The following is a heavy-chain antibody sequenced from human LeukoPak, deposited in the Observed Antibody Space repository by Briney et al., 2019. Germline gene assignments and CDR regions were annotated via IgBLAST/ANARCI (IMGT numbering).Heavy chain of an antibody. V-gene: IGHV3-21*01. D-gene: IGHD2-21*01. Sequence: GGSLRLSCAASGFTFSSYSMNWVRQAPGKGLEWVSSISSSSSYIYYADSVKGRFTISRDNAKNSLYLQMNSLRAEDTAVYYCARGGIGGGWGMDVWGKGTTVTVSS. CDR1: GFTFSSYS. CDR2: ISSSSSYI. J-gene: IGHJ6*04. CDR3: ARGGIGGGWGMDV.